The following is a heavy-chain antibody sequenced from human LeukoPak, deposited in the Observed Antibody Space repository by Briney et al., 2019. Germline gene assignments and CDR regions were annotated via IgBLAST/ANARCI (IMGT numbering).Heavy chain of an antibody. J-gene: IGHJ4*02. V-gene: IGHV3-74*01. CDR2: IKTDGTTT. D-gene: IGHD2-21*01. CDR3: ARVVDY. Sequence: GGSLRLSCAGSGFIFSNYWMHWVRQAPGKGLMWVSRIKTDGTTTYYADSVRGRFTVSRDNAKNSLYLQMNSLRAEDTAVYYCARVVDYWGQGTLVTVSS. CDR1: GFIFSNYW.